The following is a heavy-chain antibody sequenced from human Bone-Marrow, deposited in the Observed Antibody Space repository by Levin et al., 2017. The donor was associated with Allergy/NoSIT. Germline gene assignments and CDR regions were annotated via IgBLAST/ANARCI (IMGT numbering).Heavy chain of an antibody. D-gene: IGHD6-19*01. J-gene: IGHJ4*02. V-gene: IGHV4-61*02. CDR1: GGSISSGTNY. CDR2: VDTSGNT. CDR3: ALEGSTGWYSYFDD. Sequence: KASETLSLTCTVSGGSISSGTNYWSWIRQPAGKGLEWIGRVDTSGNTNYNPSFKSRITISLDSSKNQFSLKLTSVTAADTAVYYCALEGSTGWYSYFDDWGQGTLVTVSS.